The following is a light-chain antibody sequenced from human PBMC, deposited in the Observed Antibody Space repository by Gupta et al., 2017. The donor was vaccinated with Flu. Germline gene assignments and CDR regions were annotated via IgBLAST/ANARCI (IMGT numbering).Light chain of an antibody. CDR2: VNSDGSH. Sequence: QVVLTQPPSASASLGASVKLTCTLSSGHSYYAIAWHQQRPDQGPRFLMTVNSDGSHTKGGDIPDRFSGSSSGAERYLTISSLQSVDESDYYCQTWGTGIQIFVGGTKLTVL. J-gene: IGLJ2*01. V-gene: IGLV4-69*01. CDR1: SGHSYYA. CDR3: QTWGTGIQI.